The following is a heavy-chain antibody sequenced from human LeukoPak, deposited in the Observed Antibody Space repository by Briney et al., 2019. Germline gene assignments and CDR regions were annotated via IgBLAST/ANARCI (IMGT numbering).Heavy chain of an antibody. J-gene: IGHJ4*02. CDR1: GFTFSGYG. CDR2: IRYDGNPT. CDR3: AKDFTYGPDH. Sequence: GGSLRLSCAASGFTFSGYGMHWVRQAPGKGLEWVSFIRYDGNPTYCADSVKGRFTISRDNSKNMVYMQMNSLRVEDTAVYYCAKDFTYGPDHWGQGTLVSVSS. V-gene: IGHV3-30*02. D-gene: IGHD3-10*01.